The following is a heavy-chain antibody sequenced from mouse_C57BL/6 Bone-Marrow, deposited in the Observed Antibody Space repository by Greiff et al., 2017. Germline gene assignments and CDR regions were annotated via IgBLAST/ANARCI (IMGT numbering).Heavy chain of an antibody. CDR3: ARGDYSNSPWYFDV. Sequence: VQLQQPGAELVKHGASVKLSCKASGYTFTSYWMHWVKQRPGRGLEWIGRIDPNSGGTKYNEKFKRKATLTVDKPSSTAYMKLSSLTSEDSAVYYCARGDYSNSPWYFDVWGTGTTVTVSS. V-gene: IGHV1-72*01. CDR2: IDPNSGGT. D-gene: IGHD2-5*01. J-gene: IGHJ1*03. CDR1: GYTFTSYW.